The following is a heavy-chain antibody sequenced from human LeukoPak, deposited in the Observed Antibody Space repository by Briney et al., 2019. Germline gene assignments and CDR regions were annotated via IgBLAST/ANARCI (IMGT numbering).Heavy chain of an antibody. CDR1: GFTFSSYW. Sequence: GGSLRLSCAASGFTFSSYWMTWVRQAPGKGLEWVANIKQDGGEKYYVDSVRGRFTISRDNAKLYLQMNNLRAEDTAVYYCARAYSGNYRAGDFWGQGTLVTVSS. CDR2: IKQDGGEK. CDR3: ARAYSGNYRAGDF. V-gene: IGHV3-7*01. D-gene: IGHD1-26*01. J-gene: IGHJ4*02.